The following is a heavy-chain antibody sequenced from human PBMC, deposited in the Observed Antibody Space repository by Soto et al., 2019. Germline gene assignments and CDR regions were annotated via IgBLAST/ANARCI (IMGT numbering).Heavy chain of an antibody. CDR3: ARSVAVPGAHIDY. CDR2: VYYTGST. CDR1: GGSISGSY. V-gene: IGHV4-59*01. Sequence: SETLSLTCSVSGGSISGSYWSWIRHSPGKGLEWLGYVYYTGSTNYSPSLRSRVSISVDTSKNEFSLRLSSVTAADTAVYFCARSVAVPGAHIDYWGQGXKVTVPS. D-gene: IGHD6-19*01. J-gene: IGHJ4*02.